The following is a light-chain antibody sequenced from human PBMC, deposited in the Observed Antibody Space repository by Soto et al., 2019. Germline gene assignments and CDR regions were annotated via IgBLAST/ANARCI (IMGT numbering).Light chain of an antibody. CDR2: EVS. CDR3: CSYAGSSTYV. Sequence: QSVLTQPASVSGSPGQSITISCTGTSSDVGSYNLVSWYQQPPGKAPKLMIYEVSKRPSGVSNRFSGSKSGNTASLTISGLPAEDEADYYCCSYAGSSTYVFGTGTKVTVL. CDR1: SSDVGSYNL. V-gene: IGLV2-23*02. J-gene: IGLJ1*01.